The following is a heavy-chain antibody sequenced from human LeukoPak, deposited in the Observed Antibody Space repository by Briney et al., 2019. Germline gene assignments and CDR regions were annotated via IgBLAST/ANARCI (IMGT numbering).Heavy chain of an antibody. CDR2: IYSGGST. J-gene: IGHJ4*02. Sequence: HPGGSLRLSWAASGFTVSSNYMSWVRQAPGKGLEWVSVIYSGGSTYYADSVKGRFTISRDNSKNTLYLQMNSLRAEDTAVYYCARVGMGYDSSGYYYEFDYWGQGTLVTVSS. D-gene: IGHD3-22*01. CDR3: ARVGMGYDSSGYYYEFDY. V-gene: IGHV3-53*01. CDR1: GFTVSSNY.